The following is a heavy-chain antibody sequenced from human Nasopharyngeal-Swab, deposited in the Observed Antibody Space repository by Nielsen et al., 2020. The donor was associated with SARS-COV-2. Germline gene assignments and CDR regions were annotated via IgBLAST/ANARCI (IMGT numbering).Heavy chain of an antibody. CDR2: IYYSGST. D-gene: IGHD1-26*01. CDR3: ARDPPSIVGANPGYYPGGVDDAFDI. J-gene: IGHJ3*02. Sequence: SETLSLTCIVSGGSISSYYWSWIRQSPGKGLEWIGFIYYSGSTYYNPSLKSRVTISVDTSKNQFSLKLSSVTAADTAVYYCARDPPSIVGANPGYYPGGVDDAFDIWGQGTMVTVSS. CDR1: GGSISSYY. V-gene: IGHV4-59*12.